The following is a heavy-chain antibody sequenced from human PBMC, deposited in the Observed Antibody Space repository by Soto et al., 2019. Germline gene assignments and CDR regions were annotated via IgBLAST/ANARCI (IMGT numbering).Heavy chain of an antibody. J-gene: IGHJ5*02. Sequence: GGSLRLSCAASGFTFSSYSMHWVRQAPGKGLEWVAVISYDGSNKYYADSVKGRFTISRDNSKNTLYLQMNSLRAEDTAVYYCAKEPSSGWYWAINWFDPWGQGTLVTVS. CDR3: AKEPSSGWYWAINWFDP. D-gene: IGHD6-19*01. V-gene: IGHV3-30*18. CDR1: GFTFSSYS. CDR2: ISYDGSNK.